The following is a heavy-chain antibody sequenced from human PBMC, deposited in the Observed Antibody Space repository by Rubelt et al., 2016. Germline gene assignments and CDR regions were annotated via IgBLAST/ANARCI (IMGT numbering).Heavy chain of an antibody. V-gene: IGHV3-66*01. Sequence: GGSLRLSCAASGFTFSSYAMSWVRQAPGKGLEWVSVIYSGGSTYYADSVKGRFTISRDNSKNTLYLQMNSLRAEDTAVYYCARDRVGTDEWGTIDAFDIWGQGTMVTVSS. D-gene: IGHD3-16*01. CDR1: GFTFSSYA. CDR3: ARDRVGTDEWGTIDAFDI. CDR2: IYSGGST. J-gene: IGHJ3*02.